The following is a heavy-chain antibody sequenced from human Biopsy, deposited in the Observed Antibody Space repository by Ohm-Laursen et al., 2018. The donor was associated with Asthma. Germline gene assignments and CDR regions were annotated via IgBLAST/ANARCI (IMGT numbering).Heavy chain of an antibody. CDR3: AKEVFPGWELRRGPDY. V-gene: IGHV3-30*18. CDR2: ISFDGTNR. D-gene: IGHD1-26*01. CDR1: GFSFSNYG. J-gene: IGHJ4*02. Sequence: SLRLSCSASGFSFSNYGMHWVRQAPGKGLDWVAVISFDGTNRNYTDSVKGRFTISRDNSRNTLHPEMNSLRAEDTAVYFCAKEVFPGWELRRGPDYWGQGTLVTVSS.